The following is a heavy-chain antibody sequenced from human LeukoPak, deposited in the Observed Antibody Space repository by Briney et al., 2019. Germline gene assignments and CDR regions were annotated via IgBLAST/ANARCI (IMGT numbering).Heavy chain of an antibody. Sequence: GESLKISCKGSGYSFSSYWIGWVRQMPGKGLEWMGRIDPSDSYTNYSPSFQGHVTISADKSISTAYLQWSSLKASDTAMHYCARTYYDILTGFDYWGQGTLVTVSS. CDR3: ARTYYDILTGFDY. J-gene: IGHJ4*02. D-gene: IGHD3-9*01. CDR1: GYSFSSYW. CDR2: IDPSDSYT. V-gene: IGHV5-10-1*01.